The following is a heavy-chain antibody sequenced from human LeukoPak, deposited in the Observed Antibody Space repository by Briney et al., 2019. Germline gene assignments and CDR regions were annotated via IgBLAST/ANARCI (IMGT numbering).Heavy chain of an antibody. CDR3: ARVEFWRGPQGFDP. D-gene: IGHD3/OR15-3a*01. CDR1: GGSFSGYY. Sequence: TSETLSLTCAVYGGSFSGYYWSWIRQPPGKGLEWIGEINHSGSTNYNPSLKSRVTISVDTSKNQFSLKLSSVTAADTAVYYCARVEFWRGPQGFDPWGQGTLVTVSS. CDR2: INHSGST. J-gene: IGHJ5*02. V-gene: IGHV4-34*01.